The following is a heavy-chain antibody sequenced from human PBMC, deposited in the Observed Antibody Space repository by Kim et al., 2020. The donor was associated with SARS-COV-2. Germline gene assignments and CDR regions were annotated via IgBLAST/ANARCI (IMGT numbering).Heavy chain of an antibody. Sequence: ASVKVSCKASGYTFTSYGISWVRQSPGQGLEWMGWISAYNGNTNYAQKLQGRVTMTTDTSTSTAYMELRSLRSDDTAVYYCAGDRVSLSYSSSSYYYGMDVWGLGTTVTVSS. CDR1: GYTFTSYG. CDR2: ISAYNGNT. D-gene: IGHD6-6*01. CDR3: AGDRVSLSYSSSSYYYGMDV. J-gene: IGHJ6*02. V-gene: IGHV1-18*01.